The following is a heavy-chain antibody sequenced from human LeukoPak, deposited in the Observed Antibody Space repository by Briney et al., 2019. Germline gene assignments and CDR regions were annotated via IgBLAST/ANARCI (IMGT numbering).Heavy chain of an antibody. J-gene: IGHJ4*02. D-gene: IGHD3-10*01. CDR1: GGSVSSTIYY. V-gene: IGHV4-39*01. CDR3: ARSHGGY. Sequence: SKTLSLTCTVPGGSVSSTIYYWGWIRQPPGKGLEWIGYISYSGSSYYTPSLKSRVTMTIDTSKNQFSLNLNSVTAADTAVYYCARSHGGYWGQGTLVTVSS. CDR2: ISYSGSS.